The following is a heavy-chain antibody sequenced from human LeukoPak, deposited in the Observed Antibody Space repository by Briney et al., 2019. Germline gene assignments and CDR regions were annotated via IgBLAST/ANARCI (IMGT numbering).Heavy chain of an antibody. CDR2: IKSKTDGGTT. D-gene: IGHD2-2*01. Sequence: QSGGSLRLSCAASGFTFSNAWMSWVRQAPGKGLEWVGRIKSKTDGGTTDYAAPVKGRFTISRDDSKNTLYLQMNSLKTEDTAVYYCTTDRIVVVPAAYRSFDIWGQGTMVTVSS. CDR1: GFTFSNAW. V-gene: IGHV3-15*01. CDR3: TTDRIVVVPAAYRSFDI. J-gene: IGHJ3*02.